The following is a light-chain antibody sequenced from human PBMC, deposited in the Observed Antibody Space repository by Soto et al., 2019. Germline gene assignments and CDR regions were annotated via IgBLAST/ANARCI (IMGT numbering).Light chain of an antibody. CDR2: DVS. CDR1: SSDVGSYKD. J-gene: IGLJ1*01. CDR3: CAYADTFYV. Sequence: QFALTQPRSVSGSPGQSVTISCTGTSSDVGSYKDVSWYQHHPGKVPKLMIYDVSERPSGVPDRFSGSKSGNTASLTISGLQAEDEANYYCCAYADTFYVFGTGTKLTVL. V-gene: IGLV2-11*01.